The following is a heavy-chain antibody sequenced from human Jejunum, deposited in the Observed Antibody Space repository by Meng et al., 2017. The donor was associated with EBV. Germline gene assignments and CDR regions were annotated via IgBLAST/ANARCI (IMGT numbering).Heavy chain of an antibody. CDR1: GGSINSKNW. J-gene: IGHJ4*02. CDR2: LDHSGST. CDR3: ARDSQYLARGYFDY. V-gene: IGHV4-4*02. D-gene: IGHD2/OR15-2a*01. Sequence: VQLQESGPGLFQPSWTLSLRCTVSGGSINSKNWWHWVRQAPGKGLEWIGKLDHSGSTHYNPSLKSRVTISLGTSMNQFSLELTSPTAADTAVYYCARDSQYLARGYFDYWGQGALVTVSS.